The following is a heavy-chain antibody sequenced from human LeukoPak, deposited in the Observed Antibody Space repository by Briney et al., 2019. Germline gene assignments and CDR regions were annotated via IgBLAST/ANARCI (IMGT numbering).Heavy chain of an antibody. Sequence: ASVKVSCKASGYTFTAYYMHWVRQAPGQGLEWMGWINPNSGGTNYAQKFQGRVTMTRDTSISTAYMELSSLTSDDTAVYYCARERTLLWFGESFDPWGQGTLVTVSS. CDR2: INPNSGGT. D-gene: IGHD3-10*01. CDR3: ARERTLLWFGESFDP. V-gene: IGHV1-2*02. J-gene: IGHJ5*02. CDR1: GYTFTAYY.